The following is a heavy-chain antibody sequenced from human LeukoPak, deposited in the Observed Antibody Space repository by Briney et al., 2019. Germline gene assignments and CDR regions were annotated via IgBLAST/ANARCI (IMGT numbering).Heavy chain of an antibody. V-gene: IGHV3-21*01. CDR1: GFTFSRYS. J-gene: IGHJ4*02. D-gene: IGHD4-23*01. CDR2: ISSSSSYR. Sequence: GGSLRLSCAASGFTFSRYSMNWVRQAPGKGLEWVSSISSSSSYRYYVDSVKGRFTISRDNSKNTLYLQMNSLRAEDTAVYYCARPRPPPTTVDYYFDYWGQGTLVTVSS. CDR3: ARPRPPPTTVDYYFDY.